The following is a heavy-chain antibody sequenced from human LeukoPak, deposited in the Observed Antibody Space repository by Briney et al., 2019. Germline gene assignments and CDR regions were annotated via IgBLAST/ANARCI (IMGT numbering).Heavy chain of an antibody. CDR3: ARGANGISTDY. CDR2: INHSGST. J-gene: IGHJ4*02. CDR1: GGSFSGYY. V-gene: IGHV4-34*01. D-gene: IGHD1-14*01. Sequence: PETLSLTCAVYGGSFSGYYWSWIRQPPGKGLEWIGEINHSGSTNYNPSLKSRVTISVDTSKNQFSLKLSSVTAADTAVYYCARGANGISTDYWGQGTLITVSS.